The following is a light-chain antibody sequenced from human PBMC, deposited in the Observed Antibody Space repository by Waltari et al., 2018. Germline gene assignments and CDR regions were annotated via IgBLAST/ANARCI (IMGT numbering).Light chain of an antibody. J-gene: IGLJ2*01. CDR1: SSDVGGYNY. Sequence: QSALTQPRSVSGSPGQSVSISCTGTSSDVGGYNYVSWYQQHPGKAPKLMIYEFTKRPSGVPDRPSGSKSGHTASLTSSGLQAEDEADYYCCSYAGSDTFVVFGGGTKLTVL. CDR2: EFT. CDR3: CSYAGSDTFVV. V-gene: IGLV2-11*01.